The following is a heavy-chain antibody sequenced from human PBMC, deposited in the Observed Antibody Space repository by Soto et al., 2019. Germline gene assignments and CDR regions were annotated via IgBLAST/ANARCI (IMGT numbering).Heavy chain of an antibody. CDR2: IYYTGSA. D-gene: IGHD3-22*01. J-gene: IGHJ4*02. CDR1: GGSISSYY. CDR3: ERDSDDDGGYFYAEY. V-gene: IGHV4-59*01. Sequence: SETLSLTCTVSGGSISSYYWSWIRQPPGKGLEWIGYIYYTGSASYNPSLKRRVTISVDTSKRQFSLQLSSVTAADTAVYYCERDSDDDGGYFYAEYWSQGTLVTVSS.